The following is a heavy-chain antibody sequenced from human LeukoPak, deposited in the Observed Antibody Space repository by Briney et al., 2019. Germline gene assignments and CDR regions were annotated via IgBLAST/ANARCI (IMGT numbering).Heavy chain of an antibody. CDR2: IYYSGST. V-gene: IGHV4-30-4*08. CDR1: GGSFSGYY. D-gene: IGHD2-2*01. J-gene: IGHJ4*02. CDR3: ARVRRDIVVVPAAPALFDY. Sequence: SETLSLTCAVYGGSFSGYYWSWIRQPPGKGLEWIGYIYYSGSTYYNPSLKSRVTISVDTSKNQFSLKLSSVTAADTAVYYCARVRRDIVVVPAAPALFDYWGQGTLVTASS.